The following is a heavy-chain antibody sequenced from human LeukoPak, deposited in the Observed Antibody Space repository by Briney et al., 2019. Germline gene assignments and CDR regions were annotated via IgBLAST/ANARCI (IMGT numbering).Heavy chain of an antibody. J-gene: IGHJ6*02. Sequence: ASVKVSCKVSGYTLTELSMHWVRQAPGKGLEWMGGFDPEDGETIYAQKFQGRVTMTRDTSTRTAYMDLSSLRSEDTAVYYCATWGSSSSPLPGMDVWGQGTTVTVSS. CDR3: ATWGSSSSPLPGMDV. CDR2: FDPEDGET. CDR1: GYTLTELS. V-gene: IGHV1-24*01. D-gene: IGHD6-13*01.